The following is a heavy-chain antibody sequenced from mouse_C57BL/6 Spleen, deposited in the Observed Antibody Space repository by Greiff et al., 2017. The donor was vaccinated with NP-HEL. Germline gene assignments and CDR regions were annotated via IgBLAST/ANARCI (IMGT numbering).Heavy chain of an antibody. J-gene: IGHJ3*01. D-gene: IGHD2-5*01. V-gene: IGHV1-82*01. CDR1: GYAFSSSW. CDR2: IYPGDGDT. CDR3: ARNDYSNYEGFAY. Sequence: VKLVESGPELVKPGASVKISCKASGYAFSSSWMNWVKQRPGKGLEWIGRIYPGDGDTNYNGKFKGKATLTADKSSSTAYMQLSSLTSEDSAVYFCARNDYSNYEGFAYWGQGTLVTVSA.